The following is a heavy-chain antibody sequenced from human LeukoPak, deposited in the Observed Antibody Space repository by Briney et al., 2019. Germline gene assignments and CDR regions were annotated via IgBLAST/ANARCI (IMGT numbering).Heavy chain of an antibody. CDR1: GYTFTSYY. D-gene: IGHD2-21*01. J-gene: IGHJ1*01. CDR3: ARDWGPYCGGDCYSRPIEYFQH. V-gene: IGHV1-46*01. CDR2: ISPSGGST. Sequence: ASVKVSCKASGYTFTSYYMHWVRQAPGQGLEWMGIISPSGGSTSYAQKFQGRVTMTRDTSTSTVYMELSSLRSEDTAVYYCARDWGPYCGGDCYSRPIEYFQHWGQGTLVTVSS.